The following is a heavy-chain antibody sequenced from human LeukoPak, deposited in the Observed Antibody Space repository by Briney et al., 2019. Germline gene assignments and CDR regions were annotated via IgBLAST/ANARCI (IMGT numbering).Heavy chain of an antibody. CDR2: ISNGGST. Sequence: SETLSLTCTVSGGSISTYYWSWIRQPPGEGLEWIGYISNGGSTKYSPSLKSRVTISVDTSKNQLSLKLRSVTAADTAVYHCVRLQPNTGEWAFDIWGQGTMVSVSS. J-gene: IGHJ3*02. CDR1: GGSISTYY. D-gene: IGHD1-1*01. CDR3: VRLQPNTGEWAFDI. V-gene: IGHV4-59*01.